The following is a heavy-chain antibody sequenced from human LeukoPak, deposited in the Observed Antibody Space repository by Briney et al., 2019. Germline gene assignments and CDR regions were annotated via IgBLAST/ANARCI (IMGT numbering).Heavy chain of an antibody. J-gene: IGHJ5*02. CDR1: GGSISSYS. CDR2: IYYSGST. Sequence: KASETLSLTCTVSGGSISSYSWSWIRQPPGKGLEWIGYIYYSGSTDYNPSLKSRVTISVDTSKNQFSLNLSSVTAADTAVYSCARVVARWFDPWGQGTLVTVSS. V-gene: IGHV4-59*01. CDR3: ARVVARWFDP. D-gene: IGHD2-21*01.